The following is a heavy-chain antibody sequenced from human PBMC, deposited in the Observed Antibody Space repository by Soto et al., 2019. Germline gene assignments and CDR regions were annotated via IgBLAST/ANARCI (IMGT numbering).Heavy chain of an antibody. J-gene: IGHJ4*02. CDR3: ARLPTYGEWFFDY. CDR2: IYYSGST. Sequence: QVQLQESGPGLVKPSETLSLTCTVSGGSISNYYWSWIRQPPGKGLEWIGYIYYSGSTNYNPSLKSRVTISVDTSKNQFSLKLTSVTAADTAVYYCARLPTYGEWFFDYWGQGTLVTVSS. D-gene: IGHD3-3*01. CDR1: GGSISNYY. V-gene: IGHV4-59*08.